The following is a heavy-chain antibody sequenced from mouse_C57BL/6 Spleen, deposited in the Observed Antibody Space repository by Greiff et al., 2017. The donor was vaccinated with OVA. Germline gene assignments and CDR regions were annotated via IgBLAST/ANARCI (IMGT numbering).Heavy chain of an antibody. Sequence: VQRVESGGGLVKPGGSLKLSCAASGFTFSDYGMHWVRQAPEKGLEWVAYISSGSSTIYYADTVKGRFTISRDNAKNTLFLQMTSLRSEDTAMYYCARNYYSNYWYFDVWGTGTTVTVSS. J-gene: IGHJ1*03. D-gene: IGHD2-5*01. CDR1: GFTFSDYG. CDR3: ARNYYSNYWYFDV. CDR2: ISSGSSTI. V-gene: IGHV5-17*01.